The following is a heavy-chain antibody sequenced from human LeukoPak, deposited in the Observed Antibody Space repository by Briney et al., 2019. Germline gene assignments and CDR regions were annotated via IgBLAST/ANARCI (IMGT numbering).Heavy chain of an antibody. D-gene: IGHD3-10*01. CDR3: ARVWPGEFPFDY. CDR2: IYYSGST. V-gene: IGHV4-59*01. J-gene: IGHJ4*02. Sequence: PSETLSLTCTVSGGSISSYYWSWIRQPPGKGLEWIGYIYYSGSTNYNPSLKSRVTISVDTSKNQFSLKLSSVTAADTAVYYCARVWPGEFPFDYWGQGTLVTVSS. CDR1: GGSISSYY.